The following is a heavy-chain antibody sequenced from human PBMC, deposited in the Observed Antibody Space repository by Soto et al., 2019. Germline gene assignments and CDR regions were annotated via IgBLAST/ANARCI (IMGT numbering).Heavy chain of an antibody. J-gene: IGHJ6*02. V-gene: IGHV4-34*01. CDR3: ARGRWLRSSIDV. CDR1: GGSFSGYY. CDR2: INHSGST. Sequence: QVQLQQWGAGLLKPSETLSLTCAVYGGSFSGYYWSWIRQPPGKGLEWIGEINHSGSTNYNPSLMSRVTISGDTAKNQFSLELSSVTAADTAVYYCARGRWLRSSIDVWGQGTTVTVSS. D-gene: IGHD5-12*01.